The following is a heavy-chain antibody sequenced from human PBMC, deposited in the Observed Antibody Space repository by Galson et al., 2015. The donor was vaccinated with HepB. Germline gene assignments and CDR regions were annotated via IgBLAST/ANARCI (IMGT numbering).Heavy chain of an antibody. CDR3: AREDSDYYGSGRGFDY. D-gene: IGHD3-10*01. V-gene: IGHV3-33*01. J-gene: IGHJ4*02. CDR1: GFTFSSYG. Sequence: SLRLSCAASGFTFSSYGMHWVRQAPGKGLEWVAVIWYDGSNKYYADSVKGRFTISRDNSKNTLYVQMNSLRAEDTAVYYCAREDSDYYGSGRGFDYWGQGTLVTVSS. CDR2: IWYDGSNK.